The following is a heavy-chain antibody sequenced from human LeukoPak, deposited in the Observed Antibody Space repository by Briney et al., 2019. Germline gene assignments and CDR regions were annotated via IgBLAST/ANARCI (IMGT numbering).Heavy chain of an antibody. V-gene: IGHV4-4*07. D-gene: IGHD2-15*01. J-gene: IGHJ3*02. Sequence: SETLSLTCTASGGSINNYYWSWIRQPAGKGLEWIGRIYTRGSTNYNPSLKSRVTMSVDTSKNQFSLKLSSVTAADTAVYYCARGRYCSADICSSGDAFDIWGQGTMVSVSS. CDR3: ARGRYCSADICSSGDAFDI. CDR1: GGSINNYY. CDR2: IYTRGST.